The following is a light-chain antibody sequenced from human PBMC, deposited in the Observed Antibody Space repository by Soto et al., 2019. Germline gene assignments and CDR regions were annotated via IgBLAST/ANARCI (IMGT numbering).Light chain of an antibody. V-gene: IGKV3D-11*01. J-gene: IGKJ2*01. CDR2: DAA. Sequence: ESALTQSPATLYLSPGARATLSCRASQGVSSYLAGYQQKPGQAPRLLIYDAANRATGIPARFSGRGPGTDFTLTISSLEPEDLAVYSCQQRSNWRYTVGQANKLELK. CDR1: QGVSSY. CDR3: QQRSNWRYT.